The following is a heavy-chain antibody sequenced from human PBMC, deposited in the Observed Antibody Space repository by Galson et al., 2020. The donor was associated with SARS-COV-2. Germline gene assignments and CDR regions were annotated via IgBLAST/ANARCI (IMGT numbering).Heavy chain of an antibody. CDR2: IWYDSSNK. J-gene: IGHJ3*02. V-gene: IGHV3-33*01. CDR3: ARHSMGGDI. Sequence: GSLRLSCSASGFTFNSYDMHWVRQAPGKGLEWVAFIWYDSSNKYYVDSVKGRFTISRDNSKNTLYLQMNSLRVEDTAVYYCARHSMGGDIWGPGTMVNIST. D-gene: IGHD2-21*01. CDR1: GFTFNSYD.